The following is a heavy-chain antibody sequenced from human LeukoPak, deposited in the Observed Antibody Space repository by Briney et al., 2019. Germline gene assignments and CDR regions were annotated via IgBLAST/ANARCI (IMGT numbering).Heavy chain of an antibody. CDR2: IIGSGVGT. J-gene: IGHJ5*02. D-gene: IGHD5-18*01. CDR3: AKDFRYNYGS. Sequence: KSGGSLRLSCAASGFTFSSYWMSWVRQAPGKGLEWVSAIIGSGVGTYYADSVKGRFTISRDNSKNTLYLQMNSLRAEDTAVYYCAKDFRYNYGSWGQGTLVTVSS. CDR1: GFTFSSYW. V-gene: IGHV3-23*01.